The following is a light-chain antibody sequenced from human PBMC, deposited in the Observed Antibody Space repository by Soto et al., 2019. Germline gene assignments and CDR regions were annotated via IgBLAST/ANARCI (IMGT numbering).Light chain of an antibody. CDR2: DVN. CDR1: SSDVGGYNY. Sequence: QSALTQPASVSGCPGQSITISCTGTSSDVGGYNYVSWYQHHPDKAPKLMIYDVNNRPSGVSNRFSGSKSGNTASLTISGLQAEDEAAYYCSSYTSSSTRLVFGGGTKLTVL. J-gene: IGLJ2*01. CDR3: SSYTSSSTRLV. V-gene: IGLV2-14*03.